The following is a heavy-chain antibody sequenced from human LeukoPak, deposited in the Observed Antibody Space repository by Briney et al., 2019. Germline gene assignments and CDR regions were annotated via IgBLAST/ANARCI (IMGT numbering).Heavy chain of an antibody. D-gene: IGHD3-10*01. V-gene: IGHV4-59*12. CDR3: ARDKGQYGSGTREFTWFDP. Sequence: PSENLSFTGTVSSVTISSYYWSWIRPPPGQGLEWFGYIYYSGSTNYNPSRKSRVAITVDTSKNQFSLMLNSVTAADTAVYYCARDKGQYGSGTREFTWFDPWGQGTLVTVSS. CDR1: SVTISSYY. CDR2: IYYSGST. J-gene: IGHJ5*02.